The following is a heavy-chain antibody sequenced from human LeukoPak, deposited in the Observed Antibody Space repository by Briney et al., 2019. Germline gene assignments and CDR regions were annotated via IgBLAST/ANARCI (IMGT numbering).Heavy chain of an antibody. CDR1: GFIFSNYE. J-gene: IGHJ4*02. CDR2: ISTSGSTI. D-gene: IGHD5-12*01. CDR3: AGDVDIFLGY. Sequence: GGSLRLSCEASGFIFSNYEMNWVRQAPGKGLEWVSYISTSGSTIYYADSVKGRFTISRDNSKNTLYLQMNSLRAEDTAVYYCAGDVDIFLGYWGQGTLVTVSS. V-gene: IGHV3-48*03.